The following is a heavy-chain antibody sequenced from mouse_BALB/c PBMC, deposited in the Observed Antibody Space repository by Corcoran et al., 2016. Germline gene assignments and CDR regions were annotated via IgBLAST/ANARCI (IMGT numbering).Heavy chain of an antibody. Sequence: QIQLQQSGPELVKPGASVTISCKASGSTFTDYYINWVKQKPGQGLEWIGWIYPGSDNTKYNEKFKGKATLTVDTSSSTAYMQLSSLTSEDTAVYFCARGLGNYAFAYWGQGTLVTVSA. CDR1: GSTFTDYY. J-gene: IGHJ3*01. D-gene: IGHD2-1*01. V-gene: IGHV1-84*02. CDR3: ARGLGNYAFAY. CDR2: IYPGSDNT.